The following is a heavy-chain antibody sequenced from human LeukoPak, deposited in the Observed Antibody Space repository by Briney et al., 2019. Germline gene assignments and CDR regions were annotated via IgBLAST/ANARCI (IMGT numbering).Heavy chain of an antibody. J-gene: IGHJ3*02. V-gene: IGHV4-4*07. D-gene: IGHD2-2*01. CDR2: IYTSGST. Sequence: SETLSLTCTVSGGSISSYYWSWIRQPAGKGLEWIGRIYTSGSTNYNPSLKSRVTISVDTSKIQFSLKLSSVTAADTAVYYCASVVGYCSSTSCSRHDAFDIWGQGTMVTVSS. CDR1: GGSISSYY. CDR3: ASVVGYCSSTSCSRHDAFDI.